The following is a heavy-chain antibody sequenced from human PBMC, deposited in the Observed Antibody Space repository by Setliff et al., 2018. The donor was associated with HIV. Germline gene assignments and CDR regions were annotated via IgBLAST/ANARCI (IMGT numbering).Heavy chain of an antibody. J-gene: IGHJ6*03. CDR3: ARDAGSGSYYNLGYYYYYMDV. CDR2: ISSSGSYI. CDR1: RSSISNYS. Sequence: GGSLRLSCAASRSSISNYSMNWVRQAPGKGLECVSSISSSGSYIYYADSVKGRFTVSRDNAKNSLYLQMNSLRAEDTAVYYCARDAGSGSYYNLGYYYYYMDVWGKGTTVT. D-gene: IGHD3-10*01. V-gene: IGHV3-21*01.